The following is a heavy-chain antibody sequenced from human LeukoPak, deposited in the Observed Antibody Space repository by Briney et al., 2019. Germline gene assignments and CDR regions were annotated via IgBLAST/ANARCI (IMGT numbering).Heavy chain of an antibody. V-gene: IGHV3-23*01. D-gene: IGHD6-19*01. CDR3: AKTRGWPYYFDY. CDR2: ISGSGGST. Sequence: GGSLRLSCAASGFTFSTYDMSWVRLAPGKGLEWVSAISGSGGSTYSADSVKGRFTISRDNSKNTLYLQMNSLKAEDTAVYYCAKTRGWPYYFDYWGQGTLVTVPS. CDR1: GFTFSTYD. J-gene: IGHJ4*02.